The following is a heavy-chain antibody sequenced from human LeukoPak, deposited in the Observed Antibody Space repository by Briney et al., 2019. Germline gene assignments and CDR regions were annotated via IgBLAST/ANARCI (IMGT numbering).Heavy chain of an antibody. CDR2: IYYSGST. CDR1: GGSISSGGYY. J-gene: IGHJ3*02. D-gene: IGHD3-10*01. V-gene: IGHV4-31*03. CDR3: ARSGITMVRGAKRAFDI. Sequence: SQTLSLTCTVSGGSISSGGYYWSWIRQHPGKGLEWIGYIYYSGSTNYNPSLKSRVTISVDTSKNQFSLKLSSVTAADTAVYYCARSGITMVRGAKRAFDIWGQGTMVTVSS.